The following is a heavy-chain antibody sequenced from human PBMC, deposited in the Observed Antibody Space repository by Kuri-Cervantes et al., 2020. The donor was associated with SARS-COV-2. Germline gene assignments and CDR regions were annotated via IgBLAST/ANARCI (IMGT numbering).Heavy chain of an antibody. CDR1: GFTFADYW. CDR2: IKYDESEK. Sequence: GSLRLSCSVSGFTFADYWMAWVRQAPGGGLETVANIKYDESEKHHLDSVKGRFIISRDNAENSLFLQMNSLRVEDTAMYYCVRKPAAGFDFWGLGTLVTVSS. J-gene: IGHJ4*02. V-gene: IGHV3-7*03. CDR3: VRKPAAGFDF. D-gene: IGHD1-14*01.